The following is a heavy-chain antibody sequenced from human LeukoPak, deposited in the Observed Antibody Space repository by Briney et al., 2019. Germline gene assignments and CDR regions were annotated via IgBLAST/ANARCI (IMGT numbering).Heavy chain of an antibody. CDR1: GFTFRSYA. V-gene: IGHV3-23*01. CDR3: AKGGASGDYGDYYFDY. Sequence: GGSLRLSCAASGFTFRSYAMSWVRLAPGKGLEWVSATTGSGGSTYYADSVKGRFTISRDNSKNTLYLQMNSLRAEDTAVYYCAKGGASGDYGDYYFDYWGQGTLVTVSS. D-gene: IGHD4-17*01. J-gene: IGHJ4*02. CDR2: TTGSGGST.